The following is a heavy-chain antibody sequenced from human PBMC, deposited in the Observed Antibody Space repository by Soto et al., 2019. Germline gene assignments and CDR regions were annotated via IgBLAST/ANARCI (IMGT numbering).Heavy chain of an antibody. CDR1: GGTFGTYG. CDR2: IIPASDTE. Sequence: QVHLVQSGAEVKKPGSSVNISCKASGGTFGTYGLNWVRQFPGQGLEWMGGIIPASDTENYAQKFQGSVPITAXXXTXXAHRQMDSLTSDDTAVYYCATAVTDGTYSNYGLDVWGQGTTVTVS. D-gene: IGHD4-17*01. J-gene: IGHJ6*02. CDR3: ATAVTDGTYSNYGLDV. V-gene: IGHV1-69*14.